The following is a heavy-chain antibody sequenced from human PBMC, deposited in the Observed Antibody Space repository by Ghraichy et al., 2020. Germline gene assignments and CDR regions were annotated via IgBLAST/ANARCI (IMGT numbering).Heavy chain of an antibody. D-gene: IGHD6-19*01. CDR1: GYTFTGYY. CDR2: INPNSGGT. J-gene: IGHJ6*02. CDR3: ARGNSSGFHYYYYGMDV. Sequence: ASVKVSCKASGYTFTGYYMHWVRQAPGQGLEWMGWINPNSGGTNYAQKFQGWVTMTRDTSISTAYMELSRLRSDDTAVYYCARGNSSGFHYYYYGMDVWGQGTTVTVSS. V-gene: IGHV1-2*04.